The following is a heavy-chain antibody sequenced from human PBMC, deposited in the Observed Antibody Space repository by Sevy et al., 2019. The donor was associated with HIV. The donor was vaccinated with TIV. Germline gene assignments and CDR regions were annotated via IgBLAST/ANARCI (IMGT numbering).Heavy chain of an antibody. J-gene: IGHJ4*02. V-gene: IGHV3-13*01. CDR3: ARVTWNGRAFDF. D-gene: IGHD1-1*01. CDR2: IGTVGNT. Sequence: GGSLRLSCAASGFTLSSYDMHWVRQSTGKGLEWVSAIGTVGNTFYADSVRGRFIISRENAKSSLYLQMNSLRAGDTAVYYCARVTWNGRAFDFWGQGTLVTVSS. CDR1: GFTLSSYD.